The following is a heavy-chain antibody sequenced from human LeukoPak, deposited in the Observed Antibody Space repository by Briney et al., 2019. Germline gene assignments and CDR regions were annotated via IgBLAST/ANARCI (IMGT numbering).Heavy chain of an antibody. J-gene: IGHJ5*02. CDR2: IYTSGST. V-gene: IGHV4-4*07. CDR1: GGSISSYY. D-gene: IGHD2-15*01. CDR3: ARESGYCSGGSCYDPGNWFDP. Sequence: SETLSLTCTVSGGSISSYYWSWIRQPAGKGLEWIGRIYTSGSTNYNPSLKSRVTMSVDTSKKQFSLKLISVTAADTAVYYCARESGYCSGGSCYDPGNWFDPWGQGTLVTVSS.